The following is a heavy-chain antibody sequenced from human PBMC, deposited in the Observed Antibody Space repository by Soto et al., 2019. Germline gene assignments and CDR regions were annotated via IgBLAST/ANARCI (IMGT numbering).Heavy chain of an antibody. CDR3: ARDGGVAATLANYFDY. Sequence: LILSCAASGFTFNSYSMNWVRQAPWKGLEWVSSMSRSSRYIYYADSVKGRFTISRDNAKNSVYLQMNSLRAEDTAVYYCARDGGVAATLANYFDYWGQGTLVTVSS. CDR2: MSRSSRYI. CDR1: GFTFNSYS. V-gene: IGHV3-21*01. J-gene: IGHJ4*02. D-gene: IGHD2-15*01.